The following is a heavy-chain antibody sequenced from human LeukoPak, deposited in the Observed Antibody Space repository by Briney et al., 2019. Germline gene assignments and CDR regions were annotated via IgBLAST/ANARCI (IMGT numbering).Heavy chain of an antibody. CDR2: INHSGST. CDR3: ARRRMGSGGFDY. D-gene: IGHD3-10*01. Sequence: SETLSLTCAVYGGSFSGYYWSWIRQPPGKGLEWIGEINHSGSTNYNPSLKSRVTISVDTSNNQFSLQLSSVTAADTAVYYCARRRMGSGGFDYWGQGPLVPVSS. V-gene: IGHV4-34*01. J-gene: IGHJ4*02. CDR1: GGSFSGYY.